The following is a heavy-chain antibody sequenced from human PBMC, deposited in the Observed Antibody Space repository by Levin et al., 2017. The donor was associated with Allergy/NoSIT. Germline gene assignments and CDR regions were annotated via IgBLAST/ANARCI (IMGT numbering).Heavy chain of an antibody. D-gene: IGHD1-26*01. CDR1: GGSINSGDYY. Sequence: SQTLSLTCTVSGGSINSGDYYWSCIRQPPGKGLEWIGYIYSSGSTYYNPSLKSRVALSLETSKNQFSLRLSSVTAADTAVYYCASSHSHSEGVPACDFWGQGALVTVSS. V-gene: IGHV4-30-4*01. CDR3: ASSHSHSEGVPACDF. J-gene: IGHJ4*02. CDR2: IYSSGST.